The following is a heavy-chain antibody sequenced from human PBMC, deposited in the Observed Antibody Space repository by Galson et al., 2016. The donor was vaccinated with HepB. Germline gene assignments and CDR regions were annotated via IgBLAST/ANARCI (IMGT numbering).Heavy chain of an antibody. Sequence: SETLSLTCSVSGGSLSTFFWSWFRQAPGKGLEWIGYVHYSGETDYNPSLKSRVTMSLDTSKNQFSLKLNSVTAADTAVYFCAREWYSNFYFDFWGQGARVTVSS. CDR2: VHYSGET. J-gene: IGHJ4*02. D-gene: IGHD4-11*01. CDR1: GGSLSTFF. CDR3: AREWYSNFYFDF. V-gene: IGHV4-59*01.